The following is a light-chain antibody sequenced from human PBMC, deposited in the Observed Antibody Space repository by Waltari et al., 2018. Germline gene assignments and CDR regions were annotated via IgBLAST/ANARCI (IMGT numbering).Light chain of an antibody. Sequence: DIEMTQSPSSLSAAVGDSVTITCRASQRITNYLNWYEQKPGKAPNLLIFAASIVQSGVPSRFSGSGSGTEFTLTISSLQPEDFATYYCQQSYSPPYTFGQGTKLEIK. V-gene: IGKV1-39*01. J-gene: IGKJ2*01. CDR3: QQSYSPPYT. CDR1: QRITNY. CDR2: AAS.